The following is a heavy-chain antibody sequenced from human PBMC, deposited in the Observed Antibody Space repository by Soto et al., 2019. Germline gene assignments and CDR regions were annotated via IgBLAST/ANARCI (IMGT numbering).Heavy chain of an antibody. CDR3: ARVNGDYPPRGMDV. CDR2: INPRTGGT. D-gene: IGHD4-17*01. CDR1: GYTFIDYY. Sequence: QVQLVQSGAEVRKPGASVKVSCKASGYTFIDYYIYWVRPAPGQGLEWMGWINPRTGGTNFAQKFEAWVTMTRDTSITTAYMELTSLRSNDTAVYYCARVNGDYPPRGMDVWGQGTTVTVSS. V-gene: IGHV1-2*04. J-gene: IGHJ6*02.